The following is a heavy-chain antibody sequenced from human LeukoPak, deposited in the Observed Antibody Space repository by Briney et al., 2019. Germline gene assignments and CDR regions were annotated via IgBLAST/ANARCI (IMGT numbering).Heavy chain of an antibody. CDR3: ARFPYDSSGYYYYYYMDV. D-gene: IGHD3-22*01. V-gene: IGHV3-11*04. Sequence: GGSLRLSCAASGFTFSDYYMSWIRQAPGRGLEWVSYTSSSGSTIYYADSVKGRFTISRDNAKNSLYLQMNSLRAEDTAVYYCARFPYDSSGYYYYYYMDVWGKGTTVTVSS. CDR1: GFTFSDYY. J-gene: IGHJ6*03. CDR2: TSSSGSTI.